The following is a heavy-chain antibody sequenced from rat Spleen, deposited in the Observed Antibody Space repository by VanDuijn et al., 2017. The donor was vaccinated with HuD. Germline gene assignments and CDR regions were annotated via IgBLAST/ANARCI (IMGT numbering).Heavy chain of an antibody. Sequence: EVQLVESGGGLVQPGRSMKLSCAASGFTFSDYNMAWVRQAPKKGLEWVATISYDGSSTYYRDSVKGRFTISRDNAKSTLYLQMDSLRSEDTATYYCTRDQMGADFDYWGQGVMVTVSS. V-gene: IGHV5-7*01. J-gene: IGHJ2*01. D-gene: IGHD5-1*01. CDR1: GFTFSDYN. CDR2: ISYDGSST. CDR3: TRDQMGADFDY.